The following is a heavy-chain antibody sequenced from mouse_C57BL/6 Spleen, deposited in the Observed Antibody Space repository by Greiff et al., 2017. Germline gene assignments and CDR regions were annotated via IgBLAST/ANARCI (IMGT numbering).Heavy chain of an antibody. CDR3: ARLATTVVATGFDY. J-gene: IGHJ2*01. CDR1: GYTFTSYW. V-gene: IGHV1-64*01. Sequence: QVQLQQPGAELVKPGASVKLSCKASGYTFTSYWMHWVQQRPGQGLEWIGMIHPNSGSSNYNEKFKSKATLTVDKSSSTAYMQLSSMTSEDSAGYYCARLATTVVATGFDYWGQSTTLTVDS. CDR2: IHPNSGSS. D-gene: IGHD1-1*01.